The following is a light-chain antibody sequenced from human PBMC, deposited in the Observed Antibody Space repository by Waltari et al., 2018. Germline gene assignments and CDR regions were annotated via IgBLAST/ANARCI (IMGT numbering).Light chain of an antibody. J-gene: IGKJ1*01. V-gene: IGKV2-30*02. CDR2: KVS. CDR3: MQATNWPLT. Sequence: DVVMTQSPLSLPVSLGQPASISCRSSQSLVHTDGHTYLNWFQQRPGQSPRRLIYKVSNRDSGVPDRFSGRGSDTAFTLKISRVEAEDGGIYYCMQATNWPLTFGQGTKVEIQ. CDR1: QSLVHTDGHTY.